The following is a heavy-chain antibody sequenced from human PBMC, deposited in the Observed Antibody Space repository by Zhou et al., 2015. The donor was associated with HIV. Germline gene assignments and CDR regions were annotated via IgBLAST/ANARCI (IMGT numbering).Heavy chain of an antibody. J-gene: IGHJ6*02. CDR3: AKEEHSSSWAYYYYGMDV. D-gene: IGHD6-13*01. CDR2: ISFDGDHT. CDR1: GFTFNNYG. Sequence: EVQLLESGGGLAQPGGSLRLSCAASGFTFNNYGMSWVRQAPGKGLEWVSSISFDGDHTYYSDSVKGRFTISRDNSKNTLYLRMSSLRAEDTAVYYCAKEEHSSSWAYYYYGMDVWGQGTTVTGLL. V-gene: IGHV3-23*01.